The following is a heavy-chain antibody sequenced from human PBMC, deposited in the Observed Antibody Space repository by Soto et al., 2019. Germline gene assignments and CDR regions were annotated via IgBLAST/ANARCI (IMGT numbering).Heavy chain of an antibody. V-gene: IGHV4-59*08. J-gene: IGHJ3*02. Sequence: SETLSLTCTVSRGSINSHYWSWIRQSPGKGLEYIGYISYSGSTNYNPSLKSRLTMSVDTSKNQFSLRLTSVTAADTAVYYCAGLNFDILPPSYAFDIWGQGTMVTLSS. CDR1: RGSINSHY. D-gene: IGHD3-9*01. CDR3: AGLNFDILPPSYAFDI. CDR2: ISYSGST.